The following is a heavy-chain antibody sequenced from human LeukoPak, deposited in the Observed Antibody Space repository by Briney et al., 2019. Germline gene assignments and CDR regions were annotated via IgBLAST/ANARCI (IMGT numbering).Heavy chain of an antibody. CDR3: AKDLTAMVRYYFDY. CDR2: IRYDGSNK. D-gene: IGHD5-18*01. J-gene: IGHJ4*02. Sequence: GGSLRLSCAASGFTFSSYGMHWVRQAPGKGLEWVAFIRYDGSNKYYADSVKGRFTISRDNPKNTLYLQMNSLRAEDTAVYYCAKDLTAMVRYYFDYWGQGTLVTVSS. CDR1: GFTFSSYG. V-gene: IGHV3-30*02.